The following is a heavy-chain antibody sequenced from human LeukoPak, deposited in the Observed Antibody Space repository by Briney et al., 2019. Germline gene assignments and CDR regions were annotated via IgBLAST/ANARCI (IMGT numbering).Heavy chain of an antibody. V-gene: IGHV4-39*01. CDR3: ARIYYDFWSGPDY. D-gene: IGHD3-3*01. CDR2: IYYSGRA. CDR1: GGSISSSTYY. Sequence: PSETLSLTCIVSGGSISSSTYYWGWIRQPPGTGLEWIGSIYYSGRAYYNPSLKSRVTISVDTSKNQFSLKVSSVTAADTAVYYCARIYYDFWSGPDYWGQGTLVTVSS. J-gene: IGHJ4*02.